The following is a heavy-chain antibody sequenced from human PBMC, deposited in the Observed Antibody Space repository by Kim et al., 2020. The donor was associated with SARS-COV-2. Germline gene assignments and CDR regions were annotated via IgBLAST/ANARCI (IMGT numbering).Heavy chain of an antibody. J-gene: IGHJ4*02. Sequence: SETLSLTCAVYGGSFSGYYWSWIRQPPGKGLEWIGEINHSGSTNYNRSLKSRVTISVDTSKNQFSLKLSSVTAADTAVYYCARDQILCGVPRYFGYCGQGTLVTASS. CDR3: ARDQILCGVPRYFGY. D-gene: IGHD2-15*01. V-gene: IGHV4-34*01. CDR2: INHSGST. CDR1: GGSFSGYY.